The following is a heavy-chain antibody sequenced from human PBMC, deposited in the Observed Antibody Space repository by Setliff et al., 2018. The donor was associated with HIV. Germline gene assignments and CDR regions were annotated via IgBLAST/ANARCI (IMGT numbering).Heavy chain of an antibody. CDR1: GGSFSGYY. CDR2: INHSGST. D-gene: IGHD3-10*01. CDR3: ARGGITTIVRGVTYPYPLYYFDS. J-gene: IGHJ4*02. Sequence: SETLSLTCAVYGGSFSGYYWSWIRQPPGKELEWIGEINHSGSTNYNPSLKSRVTISLDTSKYQFSLRLISVTAADTAVYYCARGGITTIVRGVTYPYPLYYFDSWGQGTLVTVSS. V-gene: IGHV4-34*01.